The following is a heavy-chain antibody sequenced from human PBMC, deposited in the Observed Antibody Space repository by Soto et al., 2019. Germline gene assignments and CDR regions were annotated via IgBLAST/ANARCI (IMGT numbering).Heavy chain of an antibody. D-gene: IGHD3-16*01. CDR2: IIPIFGTA. Sequence: SVKVSCKASGGTFSSYAISWVRQAPGQGLEWMGGIIPIFGTANYAQKFQGRVTITADESTSTAYMELSSLRSEDTAVYYCAGPSITHRVVGGYYYGMDVWGQGTTVTVSS. CDR1: GGTFSSYA. V-gene: IGHV1-69*13. CDR3: AGPSITHRVVGGYYYGMDV. J-gene: IGHJ6*02.